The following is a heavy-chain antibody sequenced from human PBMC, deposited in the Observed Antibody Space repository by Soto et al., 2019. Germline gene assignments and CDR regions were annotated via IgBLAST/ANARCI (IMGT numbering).Heavy chain of an antibody. J-gene: IGHJ2*01. D-gene: IGHD3-22*01. CDR2: INGDGTTT. V-gene: IGHV3-74*01. Sequence: GGSLRLSCAASGFTSSSYWMHWVRQGPGKGLVWVSRINGDGTTTNYADSVKGRFTISRDNAKNTLYLQMNSLRAEDTAVYYCAREFGSGYLPIDLWGCGTLVTVSS. CDR3: AREFGSGYLPIDL. CDR1: GFTSSSYW.